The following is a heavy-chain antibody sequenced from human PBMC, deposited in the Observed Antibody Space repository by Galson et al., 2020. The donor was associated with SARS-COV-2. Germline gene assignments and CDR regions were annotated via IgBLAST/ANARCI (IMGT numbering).Heavy chain of an antibody. J-gene: IGHJ3*01. CDR2: VSGSGERT. CDR1: GITFSTYG. Sequence: GGSLRLSCAATGITFSTYGMSWVRQAPGKGLEWVSSVSGSGERTNYADSVKGRITISRDNSKNTLYLEMNGLRDDDTAVYYCARFTGWVDPFDVWGQGTMVTGSS. D-gene: IGHD1-1*01. CDR3: ARFTGWVDPFDV. V-gene: IGHV3-23*01.